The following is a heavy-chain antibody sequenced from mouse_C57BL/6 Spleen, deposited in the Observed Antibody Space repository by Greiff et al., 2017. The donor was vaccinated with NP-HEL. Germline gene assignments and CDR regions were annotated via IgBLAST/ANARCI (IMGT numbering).Heavy chain of an antibody. Sequence: QVQLQQSGPELVKPGASVKISCKASGYAFSSSWMNWVKQRPGKGLEWIGRIYPGDGDPNYNGKFKGKATLTADKSSSTAYMQLSSLTSEDSAVYFCARYGTTVVAPFDYWGQGTTLTVSS. CDR1: GYAFSSSW. D-gene: IGHD1-1*01. V-gene: IGHV1-82*01. CDR3: ARYGTTVVAPFDY. J-gene: IGHJ2*01. CDR2: IYPGDGDP.